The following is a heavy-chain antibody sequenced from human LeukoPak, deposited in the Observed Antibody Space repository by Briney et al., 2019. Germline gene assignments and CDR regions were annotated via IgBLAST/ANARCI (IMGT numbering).Heavy chain of an antibody. J-gene: IGHJ4*02. D-gene: IGHD2-21*02. CDR1: GLDFNKAW. Sequence: GGSLRLSCAVSGLDFNKAWLNWVRQAPGKGLEWVSSISSSSSYIYYADSVKGRFTISRDNAKNSLYLQMNSLRAEDTAVYYCARDVLAYCGGDCPFDYWGQGTLVTVSS. CDR2: ISSSSSYI. CDR3: ARDVLAYCGGDCPFDY. V-gene: IGHV3-21*01.